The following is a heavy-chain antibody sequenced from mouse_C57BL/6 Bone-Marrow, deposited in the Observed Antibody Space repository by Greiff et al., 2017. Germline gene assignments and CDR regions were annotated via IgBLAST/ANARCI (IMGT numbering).Heavy chain of an antibody. CDR2: IDPSDSYT. J-gene: IGHJ3*01. CDR3: ARSGYYLFAY. Sequence: VQLQQPGAELVRPGTSVKLSCKASGYTFTSYWMHWVKQRPGQGLEWIGVIDPSDSYTNYNQKFKGKATLTVDTSSSTAYMQLSSLTSEDSAVYYCARSGYYLFAYWGQGTLVTVSA. V-gene: IGHV1-59*01. D-gene: IGHD2-1*01. CDR1: GYTFTSYW.